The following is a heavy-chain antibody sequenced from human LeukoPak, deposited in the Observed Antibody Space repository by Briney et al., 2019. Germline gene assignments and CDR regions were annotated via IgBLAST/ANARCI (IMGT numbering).Heavy chain of an antibody. CDR2: ISYDGTDK. J-gene: IGHJ4*02. V-gene: IGHV3-30*04. CDR3: ARDQPYFDS. CDR1: GFAFSSYA. Sequence: GGSLRLSCAASGFAFSSYAIHWVRQAPDKGLEWVAVISYDGTDKYYADSVKGRFTISRDNSKDMLYLQMNSLRAEDTAVYFCARDQPYFDSWGQGTLVTVS.